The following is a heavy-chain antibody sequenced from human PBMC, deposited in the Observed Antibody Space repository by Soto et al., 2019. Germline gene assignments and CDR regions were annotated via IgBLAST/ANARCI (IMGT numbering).Heavy chain of an antibody. CDR2: IYPADSDT. CDR3: ARRGYSGNYLIDY. CDR1: GYSFTTYW. J-gene: IGHJ4*02. Sequence: GESLKISCKGSGYSFTTYWIGWVRQMPGKGLEWMGIIYPADSDTKYSPSFQGQVTISADKSISTAYLQWSNLKASDTAMYYCARRGYSGNYLIDYWGQGTLVTAPQ. D-gene: IGHD1-26*01. V-gene: IGHV5-51*01.